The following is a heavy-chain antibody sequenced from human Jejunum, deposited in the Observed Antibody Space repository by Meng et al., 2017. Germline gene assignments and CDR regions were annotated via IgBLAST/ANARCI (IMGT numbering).Heavy chain of an antibody. CDR3: ARDESRLLRS. Sequence: GQLHQSGPGLGQPSQTLSPTCAISGDSVSSNSAAWNWIRQSPSRGLEWLGRTYYRSKWYSDYAVSVKSRITINTDTSKNQLSLQLNSVTPEDTAVYYCARDESRLLRSWGQGTLVTVSS. CDR2: TYYRSKWYS. J-gene: IGHJ5*02. V-gene: IGHV6-1*01. CDR1: GDSVSSNSAA. D-gene: IGHD3-22*01.